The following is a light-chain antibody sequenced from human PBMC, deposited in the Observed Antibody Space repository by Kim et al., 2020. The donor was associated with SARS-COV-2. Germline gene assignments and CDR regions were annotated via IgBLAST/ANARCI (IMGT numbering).Light chain of an antibody. V-gene: IGKV2-30*02. CDR3: MQGTLWPPLT. J-gene: IGKJ4*01. Sequence: DVVMTQSPLSLPVTLGQPASISCRSSQSLVHSDGNTYLNWFQQRPGQSPRRLIYKVSNRDSGVPDRFSGSGSGTDFTLKISRVEAEDVGVYYCMQGTLWPPLTFGGGTKVDIK. CDR1: QSLVHSDGNTY. CDR2: KVS.